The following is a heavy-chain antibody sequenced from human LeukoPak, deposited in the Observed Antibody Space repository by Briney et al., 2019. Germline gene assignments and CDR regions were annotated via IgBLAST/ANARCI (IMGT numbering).Heavy chain of an antibody. D-gene: IGHD3-22*01. J-gene: IGHJ4*02. V-gene: IGHV4-4*07. CDR2: IYTSGST. CDR3: ARDLYYDSSGYWVDY. CDR1: GGSISSYY. Sequence: SVTLSLTCTVSGGSISSYYWSWIRQPAGKGLEWIGRIYTSGSTNYNPSLKSRVTMSVDTSKNQFSLKLSSVTAADTAVYYCARDLYYDSSGYWVDYWGQGTLVTVSS.